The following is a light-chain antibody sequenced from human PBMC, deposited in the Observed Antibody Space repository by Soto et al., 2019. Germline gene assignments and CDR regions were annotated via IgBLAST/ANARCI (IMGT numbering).Light chain of an antibody. CDR1: QSISRY. CDR3: QQSFSAPLN. CDR2: AAS. J-gene: IGKJ4*01. V-gene: IGKV1-39*01. Sequence: IQLTQSPFSLSASAGGGGTSTFLASQSISRYLNWYQQKPGKAPKLLIFAASTLESGVPSRFSGSGFGTDFTLTISSLQPEDFTTYYCQQSFSAPLNFGGGTKVDIK.